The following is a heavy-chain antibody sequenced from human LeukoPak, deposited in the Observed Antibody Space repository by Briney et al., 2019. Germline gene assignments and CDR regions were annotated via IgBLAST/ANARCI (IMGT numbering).Heavy chain of an antibody. J-gene: IGHJ4*02. D-gene: IGHD4-23*01. CDR1: GFTFTGYY. V-gene: IGHV1-2*02. CDR2: VNPNSGGT. CDR3: ARDSYGGNWSLGY. Sequence: ASMKLSCKASGFTFTGYYIHWVRQAPGQGLEWMGWVNPNSGGTNYAQMFQGRVTMTRDTSINTAYMELSGLRSDDTVVYYCARDSYGGNWSLGYWDQGTLVTVSS.